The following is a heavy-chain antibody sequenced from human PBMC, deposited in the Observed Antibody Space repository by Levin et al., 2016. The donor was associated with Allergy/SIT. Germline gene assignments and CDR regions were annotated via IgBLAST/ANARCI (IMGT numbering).Heavy chain of an antibody. CDR1: RFIFSDYY. CDR2: ISGSSNYT. J-gene: IGHJ5*02. Sequence: LSLTCAASRFIFSDYYMTWIRQAPGKGLEWVSYISGSSNYTKYADSVKGRFTISRDNAKNSLFLQMNSLRAEDTAVYYCARGSDWFDPWGQGTLVTVSS. CDR3: ARGSDWFDP. V-gene: IGHV3-11*05.